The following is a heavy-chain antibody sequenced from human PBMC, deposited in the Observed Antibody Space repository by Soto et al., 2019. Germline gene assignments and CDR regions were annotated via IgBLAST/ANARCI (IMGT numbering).Heavy chain of an antibody. Sequence: SETLSLTCTVSGGSISSGDYYWSWIRQPPGKGLEWIGNIYYSGSTYYNPSLKSRVTISIDPSKNQFSLKLSSVTAADTAVYYCASRKSSPYFDYWGQGTLVTVSS. CDR1: GGSISSGDYY. CDR2: IYYSGST. J-gene: IGHJ4*02. V-gene: IGHV4-30-4*01. D-gene: IGHD3-10*01. CDR3: ASRKSSPYFDY.